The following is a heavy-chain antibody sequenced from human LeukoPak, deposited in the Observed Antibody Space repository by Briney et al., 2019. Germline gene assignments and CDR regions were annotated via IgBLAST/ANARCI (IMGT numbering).Heavy chain of an antibody. J-gene: IGHJ4*02. CDR3: ASRSIFGVHFDY. V-gene: IGHV3-23*01. CDR1: GFTFSSYA. CDR2: ISGSGGST. D-gene: IGHD3-3*01. Sequence: GGSLRLSCAASGFTFSSYAMRWVRQAPGKGLEWVSAISGSGGSTYYADSVKGRFTISRDNYKNTLYLQMNSLRAEDTAVYYCASRSIFGVHFDYWGQGTLVTVSS.